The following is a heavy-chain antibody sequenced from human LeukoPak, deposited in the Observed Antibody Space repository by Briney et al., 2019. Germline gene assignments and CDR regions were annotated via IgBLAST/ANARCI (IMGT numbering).Heavy chain of an antibody. CDR3: ARDRIVVVTAISYYYYYGMDV. CDR1: GGTFSSYA. D-gene: IGHD2-21*02. J-gene: IGHJ6*02. V-gene: IGHV1-69*13. CDR2: IIPIFGTA. Sequence: SVTVSCKASGGTFSSYAISWVRQAPGQGLEWMGGIIPIFGTANYAQKFQGRVTITADESTSTAYMELSSLRSEDTAVYYCARDRIVVVTAISYYYYYGMDVWGQGTTVTVSS.